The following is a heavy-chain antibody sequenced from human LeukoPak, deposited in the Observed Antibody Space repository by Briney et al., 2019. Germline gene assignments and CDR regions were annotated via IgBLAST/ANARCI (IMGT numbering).Heavy chain of an antibody. V-gene: IGHV4-39*01. CDR2: IYYSGST. CDR1: GGSITSSSYY. J-gene: IGHJ4*02. Sequence: SETLSLTCTVSGGSITSSSYYWGWIRQPPGKGLEWIGNIYYSGSTYYNPSLKSRVTISVDTSKNQFSLKLSSVTAADTAVYYCVRRGYSSSFDYWGQGTLVTVSS. CDR3: VRRGYSSSFDY. D-gene: IGHD6-6*01.